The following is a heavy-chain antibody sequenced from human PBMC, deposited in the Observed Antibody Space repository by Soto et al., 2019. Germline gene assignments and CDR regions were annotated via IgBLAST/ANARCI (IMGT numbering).Heavy chain of an antibody. J-gene: IGHJ6*02. Sequence: GPSVKGSCKASGFEFGIFGRQFLRQTRGRGLEWIGWIVVASGRTNYARQFQGRVAFSRDMSSTTAYMDLYDLKSDDTAVYFCSADHPHTAIGWPVWGQGTTVTVSS. CDR2: IVVASGRT. CDR3: SADHPHTAIGWPV. CDR1: GFEFGIFG. V-gene: IGHV1-58*02.